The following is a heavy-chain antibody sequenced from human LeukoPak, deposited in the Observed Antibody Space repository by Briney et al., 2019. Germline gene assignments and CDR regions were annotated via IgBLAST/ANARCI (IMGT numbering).Heavy chain of an antibody. J-gene: IGHJ4*02. Sequence: GGSLRLSCAASGFTFTNTWMSWVRQAPGKGLEWVGRIKSKTDGGTTDYGATVKGRFTIPRHESEDTLYLQMNSLRTEDTAVYYCTTDRFDWGQGTLVTVSS. CDR1: GFTFTNTW. CDR2: IKSKTDGGTT. CDR3: TTDRFD. V-gene: IGHV3-15*01.